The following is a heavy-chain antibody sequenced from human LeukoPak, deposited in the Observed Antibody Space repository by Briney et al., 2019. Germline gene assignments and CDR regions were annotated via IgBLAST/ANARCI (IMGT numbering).Heavy chain of an antibody. D-gene: IGHD3-3*01. CDR3: ARDAWSGYYPTDY. V-gene: IGHV4-34*01. CDR1: GGSFSGYY. J-gene: IGHJ4*02. CDR2: INHSGST. Sequence: SETLSLTCAVYGGSFSGYYWSWIRQPPGKGLEWIGEINHSGSTNYNPSLKSRVTISVDTSKNQFSLKLSSVTAADTAVYYCARDAWSGYYPTDYWGQGTLVTVSS.